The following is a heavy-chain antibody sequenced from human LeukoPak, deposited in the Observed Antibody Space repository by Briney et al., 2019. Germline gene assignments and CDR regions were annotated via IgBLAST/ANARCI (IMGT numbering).Heavy chain of an antibody. CDR1: GFTFSRYG. CDR2: ISYDGSNK. V-gene: IGHV3-30*18. J-gene: IGHJ4*02. Sequence: PGGSLRLSCAASGFTFSRYGMHWVRQAPGKGLEWVAVISYDGSNKYYADSVKGRFTISRDNSKNTLYLQMNSLRAEDTAVYYCAKPPTGTADYWGQGTLVTVSS. CDR3: AKPPTGTADY. D-gene: IGHD1-1*01.